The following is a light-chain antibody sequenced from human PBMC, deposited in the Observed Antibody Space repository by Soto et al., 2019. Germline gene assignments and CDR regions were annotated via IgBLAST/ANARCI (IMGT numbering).Light chain of an antibody. CDR1: QSVSSSY. V-gene: IGKV3-15*01. J-gene: IGKJ5*01. CDR3: QQYNNWPPIT. Sequence: ELVLSMSLATVSLSTGSRSPLSWRPIQSVSSSYLAWYQQKPGQAPRLLIYGASSRATCIPARFSGSGSGTEFTLTISSLQSEDFAVYYCQQYNNWPPITFGQGTQLEIK. CDR2: GAS.